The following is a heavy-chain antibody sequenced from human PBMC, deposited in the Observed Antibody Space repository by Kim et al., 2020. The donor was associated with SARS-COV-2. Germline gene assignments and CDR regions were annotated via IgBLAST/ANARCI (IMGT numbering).Heavy chain of an antibody. CDR3: ATGSITIFGVVPRYGMDV. Sequence: ASVKVSCKVSGYTLTELSMHWVRQAPGKGLEWMGGFDPEDGETIYAQKFQGRVTMTEDTSTDTAYMELSSPRSEDTAVYYCATGSITIFGVVPRYGMDVWGQGTTVTVSS. J-gene: IGHJ6*02. V-gene: IGHV1-24*01. CDR2: FDPEDGET. D-gene: IGHD3-3*01. CDR1: GYTLTELS.